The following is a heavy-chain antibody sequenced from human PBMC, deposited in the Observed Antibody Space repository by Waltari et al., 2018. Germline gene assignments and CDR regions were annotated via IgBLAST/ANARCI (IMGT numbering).Heavy chain of an antibody. Sequence: QVQLVQSGAEVKPPGASVTVSCQASGHLFTDYSIPWVRQAPGQGLEYMGWINPNSGGTNYAQRLQGRVTMTRDRSIGTAYMELTRLRSDDTAVYYCARSSYESSRYYPFDYWGQGTLVTVSS. CDR2: INPNSGGT. J-gene: IGHJ4*02. CDR3: ARSSYESSRYYPFDY. V-gene: IGHV1-2*02. CDR1: GHLFTDYS. D-gene: IGHD3-22*01.